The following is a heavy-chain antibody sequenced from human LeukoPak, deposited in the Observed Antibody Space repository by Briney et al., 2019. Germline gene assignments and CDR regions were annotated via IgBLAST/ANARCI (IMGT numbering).Heavy chain of an antibody. CDR2: ISSSSSYI. J-gene: IGHJ3*02. D-gene: IGHD3-9*01. CDR3: ARGDWSDAFDI. V-gene: IGHV3-21*01. Sequence: GGSLRLSCAASGFTFSSYSMNWVRQAPGKGVEWVSSISSSSSYIYYADSVKGRFTISRDNAKNSLYLQMNSLRAEDTAVYYCARGDWSDAFDIWGQGTMVTVSS. CDR1: GFTFSSYS.